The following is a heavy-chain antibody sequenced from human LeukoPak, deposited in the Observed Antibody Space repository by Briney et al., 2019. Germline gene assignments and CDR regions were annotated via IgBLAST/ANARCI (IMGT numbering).Heavy chain of an antibody. CDR2: ISAYNGNT. CDR3: ARGKITMIVDGSFDY. D-gene: IGHD3-22*01. J-gene: IGHJ4*02. Sequence: ASVKVSCKASGYTFTSYGISWVRQAPGQGLEWMGWISAYNGNTNYPQKLQGRVTMTTDTSTSTAYMELRSLRSDDTAVYYCARGKITMIVDGSFDYWGQGTLVTVSS. CDR1: GYTFTSYG. V-gene: IGHV1-18*01.